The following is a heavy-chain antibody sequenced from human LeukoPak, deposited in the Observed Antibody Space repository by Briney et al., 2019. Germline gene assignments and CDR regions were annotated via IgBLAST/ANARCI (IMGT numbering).Heavy chain of an antibody. V-gene: IGHV3-74*01. CDR3: AKDWGSSDWYNWFDP. J-gene: IGHJ5*02. D-gene: IGHD6-19*01. Sequence: GGSLRLSCAASGFTFSSHWMHWVRQAPGKGLVWVSRINSDGSSISYADSVKGRFTISRDNAKNTLYLQMNSLRAEDTAVYYCAKDWGSSDWYNWFDPWGQGTLVTVSP. CDR2: INSDGSSI. CDR1: GFTFSSHW.